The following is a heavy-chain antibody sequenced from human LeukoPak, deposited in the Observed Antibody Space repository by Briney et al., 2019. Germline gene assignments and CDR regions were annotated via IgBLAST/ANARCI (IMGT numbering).Heavy chain of an antibody. V-gene: IGHV1-18*01. Sequence: EASVKVSCKASGYIFTQYGIIWLRQAPGQGLEWMASISTYSGNTDYAQNLQDRVTMTTDTSTSTAYMELRSLRFDDTAVYYCARRTGYNYYYMDVWGQGTTVTVSS. CDR3: ARRTGYNYYYMDV. J-gene: IGHJ6*03. CDR2: ISTYSGNT. D-gene: IGHD3/OR15-3a*01. CDR1: GYIFTQYG.